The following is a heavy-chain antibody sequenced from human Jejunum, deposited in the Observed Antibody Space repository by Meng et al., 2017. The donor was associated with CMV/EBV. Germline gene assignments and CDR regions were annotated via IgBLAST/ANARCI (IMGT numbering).Heavy chain of an antibody. D-gene: IGHD3-10*01. V-gene: IGHV3-7*01. CDR1: GFPFVYYW. CDR3: VRDFGHNTFDY. CDR2: IGEDGNER. Sequence: LSFAASGFPFVYYWVYWVRQAPGKGLEWLASIGEDGNERYYGVSVRSRFTVSRDNSKSLVSLQMDSLRGDDTAVYYCVRDFGHNTFDYWGQGTLVTVSS. J-gene: IGHJ4*02.